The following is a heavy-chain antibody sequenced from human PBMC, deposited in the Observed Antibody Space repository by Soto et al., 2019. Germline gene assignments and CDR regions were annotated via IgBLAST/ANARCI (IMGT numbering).Heavy chain of an antibody. Sequence: EVQLVESGGGLVQPGRSLRLSCAASGFTFDDYAIHWVRQAPERGLEWVAGISWNGASIGYADSVKGRFTISRDNAKNSLHLQMISLRSEDTALYYCANLPLYGSGFDCWGQGTLVTVSS. CDR3: ANLPLYGSGFDC. J-gene: IGHJ4*02. V-gene: IGHV3-9*01. CDR1: GFTFDDYA. CDR2: ISWNGASI. D-gene: IGHD3-10*01.